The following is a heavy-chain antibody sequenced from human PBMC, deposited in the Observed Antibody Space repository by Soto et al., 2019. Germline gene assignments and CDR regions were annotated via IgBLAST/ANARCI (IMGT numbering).Heavy chain of an antibody. CDR3: ARGVGYSDSSGYPFDY. Sequence: GASVKVSCKASGDTLSTYYMHWARQAPGQGLEWMGIINPRSGKTNYPQKFQGRVTITRDTSTTTVYMELSTLRSEDTAMYYCARGVGYSDSSGYPFDYWGQGTLVTVSS. J-gene: IGHJ4*02. V-gene: IGHV1-46*03. CDR2: INPRSGKT. D-gene: IGHD3-22*01. CDR1: GDTLSTYY.